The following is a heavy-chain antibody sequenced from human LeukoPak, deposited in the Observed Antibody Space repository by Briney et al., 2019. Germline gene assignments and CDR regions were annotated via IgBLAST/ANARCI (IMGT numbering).Heavy chain of an antibody. CDR3: AKRDYEFLTGYYAYFDY. Sequence: GGSLRLSCAASGFTFSSYSVNWVRQAPGKGLEWVSYISSSSSTIYYADSVKGRFTIPRDNSKNTLHLQMNSLRAEDTAVYYCAKRDYEFLTGYYAYFDYWGQGTLVTVSS. J-gene: IGHJ4*02. CDR1: GFTFSSYS. V-gene: IGHV3-48*01. CDR2: ISSSSSTI. D-gene: IGHD3-9*01.